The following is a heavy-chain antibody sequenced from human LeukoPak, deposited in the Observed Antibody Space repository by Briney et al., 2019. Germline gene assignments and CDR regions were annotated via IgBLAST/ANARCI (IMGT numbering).Heavy chain of an antibody. V-gene: IGHV3-53*01. Sequence: GGSLRLSCAASGFTVSSNYMSWVRQAPGKGLEWVSVIYSGGSTYYADSVKGRFTISRDNSKNTLYLQMNSLRAEDTAVYYCARLYCSGGSCYFDYWDQGTLVTVSS. D-gene: IGHD2-15*01. J-gene: IGHJ4*02. CDR2: IYSGGST. CDR1: GFTVSSNY. CDR3: ARLYCSGGSCYFDY.